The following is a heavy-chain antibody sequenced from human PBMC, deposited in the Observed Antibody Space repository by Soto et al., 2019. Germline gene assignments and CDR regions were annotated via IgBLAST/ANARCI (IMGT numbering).Heavy chain of an antibody. Sequence: PSETLSLTCAVYGGSFSGYYWSWIRQPPGKGLEWIGEINHSGSTNYNPSLKSRVTISVDTSKNQFSLKLSSVTAADTAVYYCARSIVLMVYGFFDYWGQGTLVTVS. J-gene: IGHJ4*02. CDR3: ARSIVLMVYGFFDY. CDR2: INHSGST. D-gene: IGHD2-8*01. V-gene: IGHV4-34*01. CDR1: GGSFSGYY.